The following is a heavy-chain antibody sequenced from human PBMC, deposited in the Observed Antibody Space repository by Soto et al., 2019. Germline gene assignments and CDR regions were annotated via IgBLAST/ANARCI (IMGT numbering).Heavy chain of an antibody. CDR2: ISAYNGNT. J-gene: IGHJ6*03. V-gene: IGHV1-18*01. CDR3: ARDLVGRVVVVANYYYYYYMDV. Sequence: ASVKVSCKASGYTFTSYGISWVRQAPGQGLEWMGWISAYNGNTNYAQKLQGRVTMTTDTSTSTAYMELRSLRSDDTAVYYFARDLVGRVVVVANYYYYYYMDVWGKGTTVTVSS. D-gene: IGHD2-15*01. CDR1: GYTFTSYG.